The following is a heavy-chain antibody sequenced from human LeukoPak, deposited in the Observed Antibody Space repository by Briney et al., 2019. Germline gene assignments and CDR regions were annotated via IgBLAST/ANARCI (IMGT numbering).Heavy chain of an antibody. J-gene: IGHJ4*02. CDR1: GFTFSNAC. CDR2: IKSKTDGGTT. D-gene: IGHD3-22*01. Sequence: PGGSLRLSCAASGFTFSNACMSWVRQAPGKGLEWVGRIKSKTDGGTTDYAALVKGRFTISRDDSKNTLYLQMNSLKTEDTAVYYCTTDMEGGNTMRVVVISTLDYWGQGTLVTVSS. CDR3: TTDMEGGNTMRVVVISTLDY. V-gene: IGHV3-15*01.